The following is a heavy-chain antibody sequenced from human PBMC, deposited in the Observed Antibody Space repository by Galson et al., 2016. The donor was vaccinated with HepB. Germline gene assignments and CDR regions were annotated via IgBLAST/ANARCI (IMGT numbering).Heavy chain of an antibody. V-gene: IGHV3-21*01. CDR2: ISSSSSYI. Sequence: SLRLSCAASGFTFSSYSMNWVRQAPGKGLEWVSSISSSSSYIYYADSVKGRFTISRDTAKNSLYLQMHSLRAEDTAVYYCARAVSWDYGDYAGYWGQGTLGTVSS. CDR3: ARAVSWDYGDYAGY. D-gene: IGHD4-17*01. CDR1: GFTFSSYS. J-gene: IGHJ4*02.